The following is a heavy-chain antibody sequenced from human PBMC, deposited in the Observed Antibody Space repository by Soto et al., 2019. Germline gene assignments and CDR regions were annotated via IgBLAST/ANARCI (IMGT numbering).Heavy chain of an antibody. CDR1: GGSFSGYY. D-gene: IGHD6-13*01. J-gene: IGHJ4*02. CDR3: ARGIDTYSSSWYGGGGSTPFDY. CDR2: INHSGST. V-gene: IGHV4-34*01. Sequence: PSETLSLTCAVYGGSFSGYYWSWIRQPPGKGLEWIGEINHSGSTNYNPSLKSRVTISVDTSKNQFSLKLSSVTAADTAVYYCARGIDTYSSSWYGGGGSTPFDYWGQGTLVTVSS.